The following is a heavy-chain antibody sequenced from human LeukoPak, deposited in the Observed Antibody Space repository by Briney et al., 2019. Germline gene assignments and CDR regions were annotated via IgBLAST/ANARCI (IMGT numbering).Heavy chain of an antibody. CDR2: ISSSSSYI. CDR1: GFTFSSYS. D-gene: IGHD6-13*01. CDR3: ARGYSGSWEYFQH. V-gene: IGHV3-21*01. J-gene: IGHJ1*01. Sequence: GGSLRLSCAASGFTFSSYSMNWVRQAPGKGLEWVSSISSSSSYIYYADSVKGRFTISRDNAKNSLYLQMNSLRAEDTAVYYCARGYSGSWEYFQHWGQGTLVTVSS.